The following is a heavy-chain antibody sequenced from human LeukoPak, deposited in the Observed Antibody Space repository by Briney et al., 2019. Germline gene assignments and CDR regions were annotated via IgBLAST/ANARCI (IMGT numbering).Heavy chain of an antibody. CDR3: ASVFDS. D-gene: IGHD5/OR15-5a*01. V-gene: IGHV3-23*01. Sequence: GGSLRLSCAASGFTFSSFAMSWVRQAPGKGLEWVSAINFSGGTTYYADSVKGRFTISRDNAKNTVSLQMNSLSAEDTAVYYYASVFDSWGQGFLVIVSS. CDR2: INFSGGTT. CDR1: GFTFSSFA. J-gene: IGHJ4*02.